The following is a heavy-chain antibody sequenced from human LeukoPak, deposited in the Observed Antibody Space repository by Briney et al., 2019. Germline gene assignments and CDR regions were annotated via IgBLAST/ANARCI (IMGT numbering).Heavy chain of an antibody. V-gene: IGHV4-34*01. Sequence: KPGGSLRLSCAASGFTFSSYEMNWVRQPPGKGLEWIGEINHSGSTNYNPSLKSRVTISVDTSKNQFSLKLSSVTAADTAVYYCARRLCGGDCYSTFSYWGQGTLVTVSS. D-gene: IGHD2-21*02. CDR1: GFTFSSYE. J-gene: IGHJ4*02. CDR2: INHSGST. CDR3: ARRLCGGDCYSTFSY.